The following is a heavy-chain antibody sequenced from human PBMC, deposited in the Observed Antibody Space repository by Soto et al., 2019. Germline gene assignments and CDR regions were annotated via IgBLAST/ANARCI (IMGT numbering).Heavy chain of an antibody. Sequence: SETLSLTCAVSGGSISSSNWWSWVRQPPGKGLEWIGEIYHSGSTNYNPSLKSRVTISVDKSKNQFSLKLSSVTAADTAVYYCARKPAARCPVCYYGMDVWGQGTTVTVSS. D-gene: IGHD6-6*01. V-gene: IGHV4-4*02. CDR2: IYHSGST. CDR1: GGSISSSNW. J-gene: IGHJ6*02. CDR3: ARKPAARCPVCYYGMDV.